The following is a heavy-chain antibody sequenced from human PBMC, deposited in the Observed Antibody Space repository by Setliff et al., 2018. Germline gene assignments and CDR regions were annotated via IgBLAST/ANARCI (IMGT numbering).Heavy chain of an antibody. CDR3: ATVLRLGGILYYGGWFDP. Sequence: ASAKVSCKVSGYTLTELSMHWVRQAPGKGLEWMGGFDPEDGETIYAQKFQGRVTMTEDTSTDTAYMELSSLRSEDTAVYYCATVLRLGGILYYGGWFDPWGQGTLVTVSS. J-gene: IGHJ5*02. D-gene: IGHD2-8*01. V-gene: IGHV1-24*01. CDR2: FDPEDGET. CDR1: GYTLTELS.